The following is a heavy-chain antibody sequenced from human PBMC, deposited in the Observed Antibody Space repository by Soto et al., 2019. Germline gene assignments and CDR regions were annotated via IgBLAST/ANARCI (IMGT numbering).Heavy chain of an antibody. V-gene: IGHV3-15*01. Sequence: LRLSCAASGFTFSNAWMSWVRQAPGKGLEWVGRIKSKTDGGTTDYAAPVKGRFTISRDDSKNTLYLQMNSLKTEDTAVYYCTTDRSDIVVVVAAGAFDIWGQGTLVT. D-gene: IGHD2-15*01. CDR3: TTDRSDIVVVVAAGAFDI. CDR2: IKSKTDGGTT. CDR1: GFTFSNAW. J-gene: IGHJ3*02.